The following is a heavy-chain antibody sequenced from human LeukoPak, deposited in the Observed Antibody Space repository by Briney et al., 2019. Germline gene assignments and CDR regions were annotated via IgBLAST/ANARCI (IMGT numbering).Heavy chain of an antibody. CDR1: GFAFSSYA. V-gene: IGHV3-23*01. J-gene: IGHJ4*02. D-gene: IGHD4-17*01. CDR3: AKDPGGYGDYRNPRTY. CDR2: ISGSGAST. Sequence: GGSLRPSCAASGFAFSSYAMSWVRQAPGKWLEWVSSISGSGASTHYADSVKGRFTISRDNSKNTLYLQMYSLRVEDTAVYYCAKDPGGYGDYRNPRTYWGQGTLVTVSP.